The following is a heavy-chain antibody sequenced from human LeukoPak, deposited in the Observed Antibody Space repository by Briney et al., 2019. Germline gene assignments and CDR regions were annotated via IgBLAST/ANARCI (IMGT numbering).Heavy chain of an antibody. CDR3: TTDYTFGGVIVMAH. D-gene: IGHD3-16*02. CDR2: IKSNTVGGTA. J-gene: IGHJ4*02. Sequence: GGSLRLSCAASGFNFSIHWMTWVRQAPGKGLEWIGRIKSNTVGGTADYAAPVKGRFTISREDSQNTLYLQMNSLKTGDTAVYYCTTDYTFGGVIVMAHWGPGTLVTVSS. V-gene: IGHV3-15*01. CDR1: GFNFSIHW.